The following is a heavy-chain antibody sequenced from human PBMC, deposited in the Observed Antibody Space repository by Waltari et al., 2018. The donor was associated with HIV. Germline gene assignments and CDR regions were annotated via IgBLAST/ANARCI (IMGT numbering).Heavy chain of an antibody. CDR2: VGYDGTNK. CDR3: ARDLEHIEVGPIWYFDL. D-gene: IGHD1-1*01. V-gene: IGHV3-33*01. Sequence: QELLVESGGGVVQPGRSRTLSCEASGFIFSRYAMHWIRQAPGKEPEWGAVVGYDGTNKYYADSVKGRFTISRDNSRNTLFLHMTSLRAEDTGAYFCARDLEHIEVGPIWYFDLWGRGSLVTVSS. CDR1: GFIFSRYA. J-gene: IGHJ2*01.